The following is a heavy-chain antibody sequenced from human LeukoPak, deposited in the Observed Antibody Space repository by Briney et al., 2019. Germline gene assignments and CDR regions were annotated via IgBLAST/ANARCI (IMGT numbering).Heavy chain of an antibody. CDR1: GYTFIDYY. CDR2: INPNSGGT. CDR3: ARDRITDCSTTSCTIANWFDP. Sequence: ASMKVSCKASGYTFIDYYIYCVRQAPGQGLEWMGWINPNSGGTDYAQKFQGRVTMTRDTSIDTAYMELSRLTSDDTAVYYCARDRITDCSTTSCTIANWFDPWGQGTLVTVSS. D-gene: IGHD2-2*01. J-gene: IGHJ5*02. V-gene: IGHV1-2*02.